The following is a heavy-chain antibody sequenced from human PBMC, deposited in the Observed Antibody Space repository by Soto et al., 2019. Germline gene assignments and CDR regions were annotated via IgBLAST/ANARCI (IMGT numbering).Heavy chain of an antibody. D-gene: IGHD3-10*02. V-gene: IGHV1-2*02. CDR1: GYTFTAYH. CDR3: ARNLAYYYRRGSGNGHGV. J-gene: IGHJ6*02. Sequence: QVRLVQSGAEVKETGDSVRVSCEASGYTFTAYHIHWVRQAPGQGLEWMGWINPKFGDTGYGQDFQGRVSMTSDMSINTVYKGLSRLTTDNTAKYYGARNLAYYYRRGSGNGHGVWGQGTTVTVFS. CDR2: INPKFGDT.